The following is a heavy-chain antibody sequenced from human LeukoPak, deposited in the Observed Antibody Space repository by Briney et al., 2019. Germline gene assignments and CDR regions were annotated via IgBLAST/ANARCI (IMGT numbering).Heavy chain of an antibody. Sequence: GGSLRLSCTASGFAFSNHAMSWVRQAPGKGLEWVSSISISGGTTYYADSVKGRFTISRENSKSTLYLQMNSLRADDTAVNYCANEIRPNDYWGQGTLVTVSS. CDR3: ANEIRPNDY. CDR2: ISISGGTT. CDR1: GFAFSNHA. D-gene: IGHD4-17*01. J-gene: IGHJ4*02. V-gene: IGHV3-23*01.